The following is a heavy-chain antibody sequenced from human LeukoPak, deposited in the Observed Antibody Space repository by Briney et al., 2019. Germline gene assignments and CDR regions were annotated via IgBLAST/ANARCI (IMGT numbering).Heavy chain of an antibody. J-gene: IGHJ4*02. CDR3: ARTKALRYYYGSGSYEDY. CDR2: IYSGGST. CDR1: GFTVSSNY. V-gene: IGHV3-66*01. D-gene: IGHD3-10*01. Sequence: GGSLRLSCAASGFTVSSNYMSWVRQAPGKGLEWVSVIYSGGSTYYADSVKGRFTISRDNAKNSLYLQMNSLRAEDTAVYYCARTKALRYYYGSGSYEDYWGQGTLVTVSS.